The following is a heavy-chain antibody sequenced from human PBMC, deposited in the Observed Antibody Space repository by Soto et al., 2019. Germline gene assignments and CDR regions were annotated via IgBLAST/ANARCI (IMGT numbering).Heavy chain of an antibody. CDR1: GGSISSGGYS. CDR3: ARVRGPYCGGYCYPPTPNWFDP. CDR2: IYHSGST. Sequence: QQQLQESGSGLVKPSQTLSLTCAVSGGSISSGGYSWSWIRQPPGKGLEWIGYIYHSGSTYYNPSLKSRVTISVDRSKNQFSLKLSSVTAADTAVYYCARVRGPYCGGYCYPPTPNWFDPWGQGTLVTVSS. V-gene: IGHV4-30-2*01. J-gene: IGHJ5*02. D-gene: IGHD2-21*02.